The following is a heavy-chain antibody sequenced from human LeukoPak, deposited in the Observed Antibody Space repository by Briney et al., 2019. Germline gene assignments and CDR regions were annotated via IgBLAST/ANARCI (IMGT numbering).Heavy chain of an antibody. D-gene: IGHD1-14*01. Sequence: GGSLRLSCAASGFTVITNDMTWVRQAPGKGLEWVSVLYSDGNTKYADSVEGRFNISRDNSKNTLYLEMNSLSPDDTAVYYCARGVEPLAANTLAYWGQGTLVTVSS. CDR3: ARGVEPLAANTLAY. J-gene: IGHJ4*02. CDR2: LYSDGNT. CDR1: GFTVITND. V-gene: IGHV3-53*01.